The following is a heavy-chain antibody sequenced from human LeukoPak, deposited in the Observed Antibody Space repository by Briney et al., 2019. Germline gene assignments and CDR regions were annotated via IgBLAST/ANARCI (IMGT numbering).Heavy chain of an antibody. CDR2: IIPIFGTA. V-gene: IGHV1-69*05. CDR1: GGTFSSYA. J-gene: IGHJ6*03. CDR3: ARDGGDGYNFGYYYMDV. Sequence: SVKVSCKASGGTFSSYAISWVRQAPGQGLEWMGGIIPIFGTANYAQKFQGRVTITTDESTSTAYMELSRLRSEDTAVYYCARDGGDGYNFGYYYMDVWGKGTTVTVSS. D-gene: IGHD5-24*01.